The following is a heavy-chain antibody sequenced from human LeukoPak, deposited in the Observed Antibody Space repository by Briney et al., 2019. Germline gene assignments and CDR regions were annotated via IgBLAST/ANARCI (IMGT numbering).Heavy chain of an antibody. CDR1: GYSISSGYY. D-gene: IGHD2-15*01. J-gene: IGHJ3*02. Sequence: SETLSLTSAVSGYSISSGYYWGWIRQPPGKGLEWIGTIYHSGSTYYNPSLTSRVTISVDTSKNQFSLKLSSVTAADTAVYYCARGTDIVVVVAVTDAFDIWGQGTMVTVSS. V-gene: IGHV4-38-2*01. CDR2: IYHSGST. CDR3: ARGTDIVVVVAVTDAFDI.